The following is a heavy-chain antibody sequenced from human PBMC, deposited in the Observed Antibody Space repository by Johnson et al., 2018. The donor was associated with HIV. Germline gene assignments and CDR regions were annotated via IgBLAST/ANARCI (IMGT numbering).Heavy chain of an antibody. Sequence: LVESGGGLVQPGRSLRLSCAASGFTFDDYAMHWVRQAPGKGLEWVSGISWNSGSIGYADSVKGRFTISRDNAKNSLYLQMNILRAEDTALYYCAKDRRHGWEVRGAFDIWGQGTMVTVSS. J-gene: IGHJ3*02. CDR2: ISWNSGSI. CDR3: AKDRRHGWEVRGAFDI. D-gene: IGHD1-26*01. V-gene: IGHV3-9*01. CDR1: GFTFDDYA.